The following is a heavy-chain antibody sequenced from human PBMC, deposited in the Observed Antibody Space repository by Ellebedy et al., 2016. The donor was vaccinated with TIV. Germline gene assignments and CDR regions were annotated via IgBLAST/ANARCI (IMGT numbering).Heavy chain of an antibody. V-gene: IGHV5-51*01. CDR3: ARHNTTAGLDS. D-gene: IGHD1-1*01. Sequence: GGSLRLSXEGSGYSFSNYWIAWVRQMPGQGLEWMGIVYPGDSDAKYNPSFRGHVTISADKSVGAAYLQWSSLKASDTAMYYCARHNTTAGLDSWGHGTLVTVSS. J-gene: IGHJ5*01. CDR1: GYSFSNYW. CDR2: VYPGDSDA.